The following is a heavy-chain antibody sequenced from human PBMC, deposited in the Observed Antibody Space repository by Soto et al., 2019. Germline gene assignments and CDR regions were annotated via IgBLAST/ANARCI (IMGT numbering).Heavy chain of an antibody. CDR1: GGSISSYY. D-gene: IGHD3-16*02. Sequence: PSETLSVTCTVSGGSISSYYWSWIRQPPGKGLKWIGYIYYSGSTNYNPSLKSRVTISVDTSKNQFSLKLSSVTAADTAVYYCARLYGLDAFDIWGQGTMVTVSS. CDR2: IYYSGST. J-gene: IGHJ3*02. CDR3: ARLYGLDAFDI. V-gene: IGHV4-59*08.